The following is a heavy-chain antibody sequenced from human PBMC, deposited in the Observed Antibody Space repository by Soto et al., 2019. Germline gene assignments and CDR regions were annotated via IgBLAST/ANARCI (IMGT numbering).Heavy chain of an antibody. CDR1: GFTFNTYG. J-gene: IGHJ4*02. CDR3: AKEEDFWSGFRIDN. CDR2: ISSDATSK. Sequence: GGCLRLSCAASGFTFNTYGVHWVRQAPGKGLEWVGLISSDATSKFYGDSVKGRFTISRDNSKNTLYLEMNNVTPDDTAVYYCAKEEDFWSGFRIDNWGQGTRVTVSS. D-gene: IGHD3-3*01. V-gene: IGHV3-30*18.